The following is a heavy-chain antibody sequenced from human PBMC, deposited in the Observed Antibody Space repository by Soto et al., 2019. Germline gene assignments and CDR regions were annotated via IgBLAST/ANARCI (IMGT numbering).Heavy chain of an antibody. D-gene: IGHD2-2*01. J-gene: IGHJ5*02. V-gene: IGHV1-3*01. CDR1: GYTFTSYA. Sequence: ASVKVSCKASGYTFTSYAMHWVRQAPGQRLEWMGWINAGNGNTKYSQKFQGRVTITSDTSASTAYMELSSLRSDDTAVYYCARVVPGAEAWFGPWGQGTLVTVSS. CDR3: ARVVPGAEAWFGP. CDR2: INAGNGNT.